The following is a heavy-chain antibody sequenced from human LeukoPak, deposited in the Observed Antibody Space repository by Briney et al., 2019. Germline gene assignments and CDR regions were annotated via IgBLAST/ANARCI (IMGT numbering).Heavy chain of an antibody. V-gene: IGHV3-53*01. Sequence: GGSLRLSCAASGFTVSSNYMSWVRQAPGKGLERVSVIYSGGSTYYADSVKGRFTISRDNSKNTLYLQMNSRRAEDTAVYYCARSNTAMVTYYMDVWGKGTTVTVSS. CDR2: IYSGGST. CDR3: ARSNTAMVTYYMDV. D-gene: IGHD5-18*01. CDR1: GFTVSSNY. J-gene: IGHJ6*03.